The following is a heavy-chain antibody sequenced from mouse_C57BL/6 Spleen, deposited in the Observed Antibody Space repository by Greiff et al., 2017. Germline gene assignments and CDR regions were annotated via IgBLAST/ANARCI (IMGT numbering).Heavy chain of an antibody. J-gene: IGHJ2*01. CDR1: GFTFSDYG. CDR3: ARRFDYYGTPFGD. D-gene: IGHD1-1*01. Sequence: EVKLMESGGGLVKPGGSLKISCAASGFTFSDYGMHWVRQAPEKGLEWVAYISGGSSTIYYADTVKGRFTISRDNAKNTLFLQMTSLRSEDTAMYYCARRFDYYGTPFGDWGQGTTLTVSS. V-gene: IGHV5-17*01. CDR2: ISGGSSTI.